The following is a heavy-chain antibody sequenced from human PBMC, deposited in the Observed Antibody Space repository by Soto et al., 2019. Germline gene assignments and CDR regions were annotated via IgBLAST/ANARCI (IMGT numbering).Heavy chain of an antibody. J-gene: IGHJ6*02. V-gene: IGHV4-31*03. CDR3: AREVGIAAAGPPDLDYYYYGMDV. CDR2: IYYSGST. Sequence: SETLSLTCTVSGGSISSGGYYWSWIRQHPGKGLEWIGYIYYSGSTYYNPSLKSRVTISVDTSKNQFSLKLSSATAADTAVYYCAREVGIAAAGPPDLDYYYYGMDVWGQGTTVTVSS. D-gene: IGHD6-13*01. CDR1: GGSISSGGYY.